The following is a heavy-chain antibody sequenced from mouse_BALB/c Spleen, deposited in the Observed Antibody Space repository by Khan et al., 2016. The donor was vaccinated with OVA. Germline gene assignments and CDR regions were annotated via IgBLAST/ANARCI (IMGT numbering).Heavy chain of an antibody. Sequence: QVQLQQSGAELVRPGASVTLSCKASGYTFTDYEMHWVKQTPVHGLEWIGAIDPETGGTVYNQKFKGKATLTADKSSSTAYMELRSLTSEDSAVYYCTRRSTTGYYAMDDWGQGTSVTVSS. CDR1: GYTFTDYE. J-gene: IGHJ4*01. D-gene: IGHD2-1*01. CDR2: IDPETGGT. CDR3: TRRSTTGYYAMDD. V-gene: IGHV1-15*01.